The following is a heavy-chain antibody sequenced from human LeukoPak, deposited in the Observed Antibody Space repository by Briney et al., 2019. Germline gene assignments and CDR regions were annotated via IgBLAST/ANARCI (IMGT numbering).Heavy chain of an antibody. J-gene: IGHJ4*02. CDR2: FDPEDGES. D-gene: IGHD1-26*01. CDR3: ATADKWEPLDY. Sequence: GESLKISCKVSGASLSETSIHWVRQAPGQWLEWMGGFDPEDGESIFAQRFQGRFSMTEDTSTDTAYMELRSLRPEDTAAYYCATADKWEPLDYWGQGTLVTVSS. V-gene: IGHV1-24*01. CDR1: GASLSETS.